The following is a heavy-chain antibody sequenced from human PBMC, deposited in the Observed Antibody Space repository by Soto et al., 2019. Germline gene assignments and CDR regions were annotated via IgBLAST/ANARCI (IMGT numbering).Heavy chain of an antibody. CDR2: IGVYNGKT. CDR1: GYTFTKYG. D-gene: IGHD2-2*02. J-gene: IGHJ6*02. Sequence: QEQLVQSGGEVKKPGASVRVSCKASGYTFTKYGITWVRQAPGQGLEWMGWIGVYNGKTNYARKLQGRVIMTADTSASTACMELWSLRSDDTAVYYCSRARYCTSPSGYNHYYYGMDIWGQGTTVSVSS. V-gene: IGHV1-18*04. CDR3: SRARYCTSPSGYNHYYYGMDI.